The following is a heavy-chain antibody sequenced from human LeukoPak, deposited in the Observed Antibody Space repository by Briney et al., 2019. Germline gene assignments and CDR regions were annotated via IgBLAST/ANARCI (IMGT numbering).Heavy chain of an antibody. Sequence: GGSLRLSCAASGFTFSTYDMHWVRQVTGKGLEWVSAIGTADDTYYLGSVKGRFTISRENAKNVLYLQMSSLRAEDTAVYYCAREIRETVITRHYYYGIDVWGQGTTATVSS. V-gene: IGHV3-13*01. J-gene: IGHJ6*02. CDR2: IGTADDT. CDR3: AREIRETVITRHYYYGIDV. D-gene: IGHD1-7*01. CDR1: GFTFSTYD.